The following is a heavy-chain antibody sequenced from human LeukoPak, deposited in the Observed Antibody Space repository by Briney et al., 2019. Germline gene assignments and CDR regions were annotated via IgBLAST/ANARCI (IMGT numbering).Heavy chain of an antibody. D-gene: IGHD1/OR15-1a*01. CDR3: ARDLTTSDN. J-gene: IGHJ4*02. CDR1: GFTFDDYG. Sequence: GGSLRLSCAASGFTFDDYGMSWVRQTPGKGLEWVSGINWSGGRTGYADSLKGRFTISRDNAKNTLYLQMNSLRDEDTALYYCARDLTTSDNWGQGTLVTVSS. V-gene: IGHV3-20*04. CDR2: INWSGGRT.